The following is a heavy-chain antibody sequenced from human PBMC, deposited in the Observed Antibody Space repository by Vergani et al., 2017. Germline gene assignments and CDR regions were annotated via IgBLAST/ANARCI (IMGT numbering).Heavy chain of an antibody. CDR1: GFTFSSYN. CDR3: ASARLLPAAHYYFDY. D-gene: IGHD2-2*01. J-gene: IGHJ4*02. Sequence: EVQLVESGGGLVKPGGSLRLSCAASGFTFSSYNMNWVRQAPGKGLEWVSSISSSSTYIYYADSVKGRFTISRDNAKNSLYLQMNSLRAEDTAVYYCASARLLPAAHYYFDYWGQGTLVTVSS. CDR2: ISSSSTYI. V-gene: IGHV3-21*01.